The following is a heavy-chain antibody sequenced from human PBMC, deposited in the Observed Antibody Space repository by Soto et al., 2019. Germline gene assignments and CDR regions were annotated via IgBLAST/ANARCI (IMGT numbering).Heavy chain of an antibody. J-gene: IGHJ3*02. V-gene: IGHV3-48*03. CDR3: AREEPGSGWYLGAFDI. Sequence: GGSLRLSCAASGFTFSSYEMNCVHQAPGKGLEWVSYISSSGSTIYYADSVKGRFTISRDNAKNSLYLQMNSLRAEDTAVYYCAREEPGSGWYLGAFDIWGQGTMVTVSS. CDR2: ISSSGSTI. D-gene: IGHD6-19*01. CDR1: GFTFSSYE.